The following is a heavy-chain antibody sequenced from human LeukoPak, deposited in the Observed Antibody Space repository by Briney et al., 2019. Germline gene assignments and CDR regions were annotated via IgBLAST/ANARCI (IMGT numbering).Heavy chain of an antibody. CDR1: GFTVSSNY. Sequence: PGGSLRLSCAASGFTVSSNYMSWVRQAPGKGLEWVANIKEDGNEKNYLDSVKGRFTISRDSAKSSLYLQMNSLRAEDTAIYYCARDWGAAGLWDSWGQGTLVTVSS. D-gene: IGHD6-13*01. CDR3: ARDWGAAGLWDS. V-gene: IGHV3-7*05. J-gene: IGHJ4*02. CDR2: IKEDGNEK.